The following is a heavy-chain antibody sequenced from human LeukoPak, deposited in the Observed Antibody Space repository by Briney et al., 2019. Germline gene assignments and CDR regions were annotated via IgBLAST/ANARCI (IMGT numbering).Heavy chain of an antibody. V-gene: IGHV4-38-2*02. CDR3: ARGGMNYYDSSGYYQDWFDP. J-gene: IGHJ5*02. Sequence: SETLSLTCTVSGYSISSGYYWGWIRQPPGKGLEWIGSIYHSGSTYYNPSLKSRVTISVDTSKNQFSLKLSSVTAADTAVYYCARGGMNYYDSSGYYQDWFDPWGQGTLVTVSS. CDR1: GYSISSGYY. CDR2: IYHSGST. D-gene: IGHD3-22*01.